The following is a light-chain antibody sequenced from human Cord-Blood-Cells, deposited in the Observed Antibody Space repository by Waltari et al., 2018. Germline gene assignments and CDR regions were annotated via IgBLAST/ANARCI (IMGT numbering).Light chain of an antibody. CDR2: SAS. CDR1: QTVRSY. V-gene: IGKV1-39*01. CDR3: QQSYSTPWT. J-gene: IGKJ1*01. Sequence: DIHMTHSPSSLPASVADRVTLNCRASQTVRSYLNWYQQKPGKAPKLLIYSASSLQSGVPSRFSGSGSGTDFTLTISSLQPEDFATYYCQQSYSTPWTFGQGTKVEIK.